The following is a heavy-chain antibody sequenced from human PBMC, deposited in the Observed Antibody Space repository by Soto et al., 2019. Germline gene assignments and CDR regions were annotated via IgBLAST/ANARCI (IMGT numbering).Heavy chain of an antibody. CDR3: AKGGAIVAAGTRVYLYNAMDV. D-gene: IGHD1-26*01. V-gene: IGHV1-2*02. J-gene: IGHJ6*02. CDR2: INPNSGDT. CDR1: GYTFTGYY. Sequence: AASVKVSCKASGYTFTGYYVHWVRQAPGQGLEWMGWINPNSGDTYLAQRFQGRVTMNRDTSIGTAYMELRGLTSDDTAEYYCAKGGAIVAAGTRVYLYNAMDVWGQGTTGTVS.